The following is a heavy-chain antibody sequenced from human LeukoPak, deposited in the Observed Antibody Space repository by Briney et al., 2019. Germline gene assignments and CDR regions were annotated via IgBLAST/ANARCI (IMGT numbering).Heavy chain of an antibody. CDR2: IYYSGST. J-gene: IGHJ4*02. CDR3: ARSKPRGYSYGPLYYFDY. CDR1: GASISSGDYL. V-gene: IGHV4-61*08. Sequence: PSETLSLTCTVSGASISSGDYLWSWIRQPPGMGLEWIGNIYYSGSTNYNASLKSRVTISVDTSKNQFSLKLSSVTAADTAVYYCARSKPRGYSYGPLYYFDYWGQGTLVTVSS. D-gene: IGHD5-18*01.